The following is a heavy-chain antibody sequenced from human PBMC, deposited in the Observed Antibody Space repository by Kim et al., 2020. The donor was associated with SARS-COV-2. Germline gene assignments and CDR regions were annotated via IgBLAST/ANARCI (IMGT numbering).Heavy chain of an antibody. D-gene: IGHD3-22*01. CDR3: ARLNYYDSSGYYEFDY. Sequence: SLKSRDTISVDTYKNQFSLKLSSVTAADTAVYYCARLNYYDSSGYYEFDYWGQGTLVTVSS. V-gene: IGHV4-39*01. J-gene: IGHJ4*02.